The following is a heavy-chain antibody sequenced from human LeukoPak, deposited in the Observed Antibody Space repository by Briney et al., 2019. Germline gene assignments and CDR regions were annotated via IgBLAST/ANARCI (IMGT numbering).Heavy chain of an antibody. J-gene: IGHJ4*02. V-gene: IGHV4-59*08. CDR3: ARHERGCDSQFDY. D-gene: IGHD5-12*01. CDR2: IYYSGST. Sequence: SETLSLTCTVSGGSISSYYWSWIRQPPGKGLEWIGYIYYSGSTNYNPSLKSRVTISVDTSKNQFSLKLSSVTAADTAVYYCARHERGCDSQFDYWGQGTLVTVSS. CDR1: GGSISSYY.